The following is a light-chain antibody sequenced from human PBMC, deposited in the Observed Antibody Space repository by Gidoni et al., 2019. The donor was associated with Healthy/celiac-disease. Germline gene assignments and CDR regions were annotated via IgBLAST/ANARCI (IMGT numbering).Light chain of an antibody. V-gene: IGKV1-33*01. CDR3: QQYDNLLPT. Sequence: DIHMTPSPSSLSASVGDSVTITCQASQDISNYLNWYQQKPGKAPKLLIYDASNLETGVPSRFSGSGSGTDFTFTISSLQPEDIATYYCQQYDNLLPTFGQXTRLEIK. J-gene: IGKJ5*01. CDR2: DAS. CDR1: QDISNY.